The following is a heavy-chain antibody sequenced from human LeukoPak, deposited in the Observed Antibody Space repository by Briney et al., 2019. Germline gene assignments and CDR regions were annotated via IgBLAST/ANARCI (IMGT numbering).Heavy chain of an antibody. Sequence: GGSLRLSCAVSGFTFDDYAMHWVWQVPGKGLEWVSGINWNSDSIGYADSVKGRFTTSRDNAKNSLYLQMNSLRAEDTAFYYCAINGGGDSGYGNFDYWGQGTLVTVSS. CDR3: AINGGGDSGYGNFDY. J-gene: IGHJ4*02. D-gene: IGHD5-12*01. CDR2: INWNSDSI. V-gene: IGHV3-9*01. CDR1: GFTFDDYA.